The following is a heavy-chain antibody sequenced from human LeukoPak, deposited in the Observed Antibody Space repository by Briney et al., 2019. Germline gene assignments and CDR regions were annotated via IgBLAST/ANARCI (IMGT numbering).Heavy chain of an antibody. V-gene: IGHV3-23*01. J-gene: IGHJ4*02. CDR1: GFTFSTYA. D-gene: IGHD6-19*01. Sequence: GGSLRLSCAASGFTFSTYAMSWVRQAPGKGLEWVSAIRDSGGTTYYAESVKGRFTISRDNSKNTLYLQMNSLRVEDTAVYYCARGSSDWYGPFDYWGQGTLVTVS. CDR2: IRDSGGTT. CDR3: ARGSSDWYGPFDY.